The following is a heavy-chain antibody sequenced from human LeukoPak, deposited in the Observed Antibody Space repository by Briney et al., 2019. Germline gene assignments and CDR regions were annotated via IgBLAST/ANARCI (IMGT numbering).Heavy chain of an antibody. D-gene: IGHD3-22*01. V-gene: IGHV3-30*18. CDR2: ISYDGSNR. CDR3: AKAMYYYDSSGFNFPGD. CDR1: GFTFSSYG. Sequence: PGRSLRLSRAASGFTFSSYGMHWVRQAPGKGLEWAAVISYDGSNRYYADSVKGRFTISRDNSKNTLFLQMNSLRAEDTAVYYCAKAMYYYDSSGFNFPGDWGQGTLVTVSS. J-gene: IGHJ4*02.